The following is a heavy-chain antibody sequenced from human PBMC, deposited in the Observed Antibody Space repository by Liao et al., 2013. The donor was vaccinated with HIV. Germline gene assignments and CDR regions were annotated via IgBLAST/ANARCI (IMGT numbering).Heavy chain of an antibody. V-gene: IGHV4-59*01. Sequence: QVQLQESGPGLVKPSETLSLTCTVSGGSISSYYWSWIRQPPGKGLEWIGYIYYSGSTNYNPSLKSRVTISVDTSKNQFSLKLSSVTAADTAVYYCARDRRDGFNTFDYWGQGTLVTVSS. J-gene: IGHJ4*02. D-gene: IGHD5-24*01. CDR3: ARDRRDGFNTFDY. CDR2: IYYSGST. CDR1: GGSISSYY.